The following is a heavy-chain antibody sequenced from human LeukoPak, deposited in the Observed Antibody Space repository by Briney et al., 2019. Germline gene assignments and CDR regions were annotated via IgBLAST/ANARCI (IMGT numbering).Heavy chain of an antibody. V-gene: IGHV1-69*13. D-gene: IGHD2-2*01. CDR3: AREQAASWTRYNWFDP. J-gene: IGHJ5*02. CDR1: GYTFTSYY. Sequence: GASVKVSCKASGYTFTSYYIHWVRQAPGQGLEWMGGIIPIFGTANYAQKFQGRVTITADESTSTAYMELSSLRSEDTAVYYCAREQAASWTRYNWFDPWGQGTLVTVSS. CDR2: IIPIFGTA.